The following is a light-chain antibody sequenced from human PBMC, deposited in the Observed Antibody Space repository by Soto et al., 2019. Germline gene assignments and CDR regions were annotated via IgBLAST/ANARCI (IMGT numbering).Light chain of an antibody. CDR3: QKYNSAPLS. Sequence: DIQMTQSPSSLSASVGDRVTITCRASQGISNYLAWYQQKPGKVPKILISAASTLQSGVPSRFSRSGTGTDFTLNISILQPENVVTCYYQKYNSAPLSFGGGTKMEIK. J-gene: IGKJ4*01. CDR2: AAS. V-gene: IGKV1-27*01. CDR1: QGISNY.